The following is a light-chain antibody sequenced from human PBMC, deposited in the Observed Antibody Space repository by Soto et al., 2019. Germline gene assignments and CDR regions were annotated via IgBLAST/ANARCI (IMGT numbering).Light chain of an antibody. CDR3: SSYTSRTTLYV. CDR1: SSDVGGYNY. CDR2: EVS. Sequence: QSALTQPASVSGSPGQSITISCTGTSSDVGGYNYVSWYQQHPGKAPKLIIYEVSNRPSGVSNRFSGSKSGNTASLTISGLQAEDEADYYCSSYTSRTTLYVFGTGTKLTVL. J-gene: IGLJ1*01. V-gene: IGLV2-14*01.